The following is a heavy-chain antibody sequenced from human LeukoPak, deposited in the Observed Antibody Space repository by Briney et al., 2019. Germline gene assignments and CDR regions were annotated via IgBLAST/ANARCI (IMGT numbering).Heavy chain of an antibody. J-gene: IGHJ6*03. V-gene: IGHV3-73*01. CDR2: IRSKANSYAT. CDR1: GFTFSSYA. D-gene: IGHD6-13*01. Sequence: GGSLRLSCAASGFTFSSYAMHWVRQASGKGLEWVGRIRSKANSYATAYAASVKGRFTISRDDSKNTAYLQMNSLKTEDTAVYYCTIAAAGHYYYYYMDVWGKGTTVTVSS. CDR3: TIAAAGHYYYYYMDV.